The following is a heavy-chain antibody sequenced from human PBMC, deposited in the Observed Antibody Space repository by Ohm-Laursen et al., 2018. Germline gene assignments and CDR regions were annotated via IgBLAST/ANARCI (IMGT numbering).Heavy chain of an antibody. Sequence: ATVKISCKVSGYTFTGYYMHWVRQAPGQGLEWMGWINPNSGGTNYAQKLQGRVTMTRDTSISTAYMELSRLRSDDTAVYYCARPRSSGYYVYWGQGTLVTVSS. V-gene: IGHV1-2*02. J-gene: IGHJ4*02. CDR2: INPNSGGT. D-gene: IGHD3-22*01. CDR3: ARPRSSGYYVY. CDR1: GYTFTGYY.